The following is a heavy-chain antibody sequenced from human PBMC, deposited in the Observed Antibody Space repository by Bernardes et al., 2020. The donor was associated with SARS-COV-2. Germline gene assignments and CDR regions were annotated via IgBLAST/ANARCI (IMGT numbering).Heavy chain of an antibody. J-gene: IGHJ2*01. Sequence: SETLSLTCAVYSGSFSGYYWSWIRQTPGKGLEWIGEINDSGSTKFNPALKSRVTISVDPSKNQFSLKLNSVTAADTAVDYCARGSAALVSHFILLFANWYFDLWGRGALV. V-gene: IGHV4-34*01. CDR3: ARGSAALVSHFILLFANWYFDL. CDR1: SGSFSGYY. D-gene: IGHD2-21*02. CDR2: INDSGST.